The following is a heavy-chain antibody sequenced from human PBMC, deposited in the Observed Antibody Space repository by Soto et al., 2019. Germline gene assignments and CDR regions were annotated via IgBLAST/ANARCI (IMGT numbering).Heavy chain of an antibody. V-gene: IGHV3-74*01. CDR1: GFTFSSYW. D-gene: IGHD3-10*01. Sequence: QPGGSLRLSCAASGFTFSSYWMHWVRQVPGKGLLWVSRIDEYGSTINYADSVKGRFTISRDNARNTLYLEMNSLRAEDTALYYCIRDIGGKGAYWGPGTLVTVSS. J-gene: IGHJ4*02. CDR3: IRDIGGKGAY. CDR2: IDEYGSTI.